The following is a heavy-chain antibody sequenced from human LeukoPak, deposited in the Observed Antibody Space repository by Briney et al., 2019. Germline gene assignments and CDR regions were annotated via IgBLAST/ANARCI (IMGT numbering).Heavy chain of an antibody. D-gene: IGHD5-18*01. Sequence: GGSLRLSCATSGFTFSSYWMSWVRQAPGKGLEWVAHINQDTSEKYYVDSVKGRFTISRDNAKNSLYLQMNSLRVEDTAVYYCARPGGYTYGFFDCWGQGTLVTVSS. CDR3: ARPGGYTYGFFDC. V-gene: IGHV3-7*01. J-gene: IGHJ4*02. CDR1: GFTFSSYW. CDR2: INQDTSEK.